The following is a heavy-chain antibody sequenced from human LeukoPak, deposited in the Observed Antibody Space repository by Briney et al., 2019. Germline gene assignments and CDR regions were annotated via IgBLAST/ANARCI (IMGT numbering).Heavy chain of an antibody. J-gene: IGHJ4*02. D-gene: IGHD6-13*01. CDR1: GGSISSSSYY. CDR3: AEAYSSSWYYFDY. CDR2: IYYSGST. Sequence: PSETLSLTCTVSGGSISSSSYYWGWIRQPPGKGLEWIGSIYYSGSTYYNPSLESRVTISVDTSKNQFSLKLSSVTAADTAVYYCAEAYSSSWYYFDYWGQGTLVTVSS. V-gene: IGHV4-39*01.